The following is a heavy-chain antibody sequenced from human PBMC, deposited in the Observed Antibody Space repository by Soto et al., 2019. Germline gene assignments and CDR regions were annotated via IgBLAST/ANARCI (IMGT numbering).Heavy chain of an antibody. CDR1: GFTFSNAW. Sequence: EVQLVESGGGLVKPGGSLRLSCAASGFTFSNAWMSWVRQAPGKGLEWVGRIKSKTDGGTTDYAAPVKGRFTISRDDSNNTLYLQMNSLKTEDTAVYYCTTNDPVVAADHFDYWGQGTLVTVSS. J-gene: IGHJ4*02. CDR3: TTNDPVVAADHFDY. V-gene: IGHV3-15*01. D-gene: IGHD2-15*01. CDR2: IKSKTDGGTT.